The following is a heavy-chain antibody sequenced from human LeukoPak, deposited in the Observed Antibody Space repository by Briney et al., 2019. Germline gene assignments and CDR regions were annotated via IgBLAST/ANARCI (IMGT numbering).Heavy chain of an antibody. Sequence: GGSLRLSCAASGFTFSSIALGWVRQAQGQGLESVLPFSGSGSSSSYSDSVQVRFTISRANSTNTLYLQMQSPKDADAEVYDCAKVSDYDFWSGYLGFGGYNDYWGQGTLVTVSS. CDR2: FSGSGSSS. J-gene: IGHJ4*02. CDR3: AKVSDYDFWSGYLGFGGYNDY. D-gene: IGHD3-3*01. V-gene: IGHV3-23*01. CDR1: GFTFSSIA.